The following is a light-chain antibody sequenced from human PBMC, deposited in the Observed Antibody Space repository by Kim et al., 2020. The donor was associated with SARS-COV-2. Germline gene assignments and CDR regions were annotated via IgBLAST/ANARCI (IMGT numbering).Light chain of an antibody. V-gene: IGKV1D-13*01. Sequence: AAPVGDRVTITCRASQDISNALAWYQQRPGTTPNLLIYDASSLESGVPSRFSGSGSGTDFTLTIHSLQPEVFATYYCQQFKNYPTFGGGTKVDIK. CDR2: DAS. CDR3: QQFKNYPT. CDR1: QDISNA. J-gene: IGKJ4*01.